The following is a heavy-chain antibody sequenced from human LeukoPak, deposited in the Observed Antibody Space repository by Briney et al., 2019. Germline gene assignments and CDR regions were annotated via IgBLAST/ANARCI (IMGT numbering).Heavy chain of an antibody. CDR1: GYTFTNYA. V-gene: IGHV7-4-1*02. Sequence: ASVKVSCTASGYTFTNYAMNWVRQAPGQGLEWMGWINPNTGNPTYAQGFTGRFVFSLDTSVTTAYLQISSLKAEDTAVYYCARAYQPLGGLSFPDSWGQGTLVTVSS. CDR2: INPNTGNP. CDR3: ARAYQPLGGLSFPDS. J-gene: IGHJ5*01. D-gene: IGHD3-16*02.